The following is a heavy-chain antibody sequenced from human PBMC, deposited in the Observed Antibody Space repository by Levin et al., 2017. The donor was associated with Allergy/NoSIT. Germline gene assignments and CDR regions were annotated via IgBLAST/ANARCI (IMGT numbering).Heavy chain of an antibody. D-gene: IGHD6-19*01. V-gene: IGHV3-23*01. Sequence: LSLTCAASGFTFSSSGMIWVRQAPGKGPEWVSVISGSGDSTYYSDSVKGRFTISRDNSKNTLYLQMNSLRAEDTAVYYCAKGVQWLACDYWGQGTLVTVSS. CDR2: ISGSGDST. CDR1: GFTFSSSG. CDR3: AKGVQWLACDY. J-gene: IGHJ4*02.